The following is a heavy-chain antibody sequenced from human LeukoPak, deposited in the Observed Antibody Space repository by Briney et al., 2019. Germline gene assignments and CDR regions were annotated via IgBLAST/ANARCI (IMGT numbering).Heavy chain of an antibody. J-gene: IGHJ4*02. CDR1: GFTFSSFH. Sequence: GGSLRLSCEASGFTFSSFHMSWVRQAPGKGLEWVSAISGSGETTYYADSVKGRFTVSRDNSKSTLYVQMDSLRAEDTAVYYCAKRGYTYGGHFDYWGQGALVTVSS. D-gene: IGHD5-18*01. V-gene: IGHV3-23*01. CDR3: AKRGYTYGGHFDY. CDR2: ISGSGETT.